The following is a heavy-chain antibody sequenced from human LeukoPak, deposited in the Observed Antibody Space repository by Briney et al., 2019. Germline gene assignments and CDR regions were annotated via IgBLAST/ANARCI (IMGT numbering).Heavy chain of an antibody. CDR3: AAGRRLGELFFDY. D-gene: IGHD3-10*01. V-gene: IGHV1-69*10. CDR2: INPIINIL. J-gene: IGHJ4*02. CDR1: EGTFGGYS. Sequence: ASVKVSCKASEGTFGGYSIDWVRQAPGQGLDWVGGINPIINILYYAQNFQGRVTITADESTNTAYLELDSLKHDDTAVYYCAAGRRLGELFFDYWGQGTLVTVSS.